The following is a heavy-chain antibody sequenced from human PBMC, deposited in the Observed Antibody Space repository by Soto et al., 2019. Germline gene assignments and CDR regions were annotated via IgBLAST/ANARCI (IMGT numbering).Heavy chain of an antibody. J-gene: IGHJ5*02. CDR3: VVTMIEDESLGFDP. V-gene: IGHV4-30-4*01. CDR2: IYYSGST. CDR1: GGSISSGDYY. D-gene: IGHD3-22*01. Sequence: QVQLQETGPGLVKPSQTLSLTCTVSGGSISSGDYYWSWIRQPPGKGLEWIGYIYYSGSTYYNPSLKSRVTISVDTSKNQFYLKLSSVTAADTAVYYCVVTMIEDESLGFDPWGQGTLVTVSS.